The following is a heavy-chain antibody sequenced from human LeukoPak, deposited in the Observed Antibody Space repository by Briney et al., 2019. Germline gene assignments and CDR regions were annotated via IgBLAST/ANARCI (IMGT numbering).Heavy chain of an antibody. V-gene: IGHV4-39*07. Sequence: PSETLSLTCTVSGGSISSSSYYWGWIRQPPGKGLEWIGSIYYSGSTYYNPSLKSRVTISVDTSKNQFSLKLSSVTAADTAVYYCASESFTYARAFDIWGQGTMVTVSS. CDR1: GGSISSSSYY. J-gene: IGHJ3*02. D-gene: IGHD2/OR15-2a*01. CDR3: ASESFTYARAFDI. CDR2: IYYSGST.